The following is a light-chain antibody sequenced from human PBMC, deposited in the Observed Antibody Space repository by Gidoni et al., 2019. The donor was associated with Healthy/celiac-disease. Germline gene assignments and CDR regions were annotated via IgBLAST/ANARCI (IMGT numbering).Light chain of an antibody. V-gene: IGKV1-39*01. Sequence: DTQMTQPPSSLSASVGDRVTITCRASQSISSYLNWYQQKPGKVPKLLIYAASSLQSGVPSRFSGSGSGTDFTLTISSLQPEDFATYYCQRSYSTPLTFGGGTRVEIK. CDR2: AAS. CDR3: QRSYSTPLT. CDR1: QSISSY. J-gene: IGKJ4*01.